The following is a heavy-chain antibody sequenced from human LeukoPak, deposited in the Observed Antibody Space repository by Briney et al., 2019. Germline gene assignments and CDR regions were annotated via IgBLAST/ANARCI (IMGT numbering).Heavy chain of an antibody. CDR2: INHSGST. J-gene: IGHJ3*02. CDR3: ARVPTLRITLVRGAWGTFDI. CDR1: GGSFSCYY. Sequence: SETLSLTWAFDGGSFSCYYWSWIRQPPGEGLEWIGEINHSGSTDYNPSLKNRVTISVDTSNNQFSLKLSSVTTADTAVYYCARVPTLRITLVRGAWGTFDIWGQGTMVTVSS. D-gene: IGHD3-10*01. V-gene: IGHV4-34*01.